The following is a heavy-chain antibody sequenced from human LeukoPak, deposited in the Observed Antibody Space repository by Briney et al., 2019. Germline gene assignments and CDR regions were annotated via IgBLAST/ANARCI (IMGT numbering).Heavy chain of an antibody. CDR1: GGTFSSYA. D-gene: IGHD2-15*01. CDR3: ARDLDSGSRDYYYYGMDV. Sequence: GSSVKVSCKASGGTFSSYAISWVRQAPGQGLEWMGGIIPIFGTANYAQKFQGRVTITADKPTSTAYMELSSLRSEDTAVYYCARDLDSGSRDYYYYGMDVWGKGTTVTVSS. CDR2: IIPIFGTA. J-gene: IGHJ6*04. V-gene: IGHV1-69*06.